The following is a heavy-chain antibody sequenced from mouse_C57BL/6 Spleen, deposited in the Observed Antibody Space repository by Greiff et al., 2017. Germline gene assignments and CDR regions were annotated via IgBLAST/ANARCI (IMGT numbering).Heavy chain of an antibody. J-gene: IGHJ4*01. CDR3: TRVYAMDY. V-gene: IGHV1-15*01. CDR2: IDPETGGP. CDR1: GYTFTDYE. Sequence: QVQLKESGAELVRPGASVTLSCKASGYTFTDYEMHWVKQTPVHGLEWIGAIDPETGGPAYNQKFKGKAILTADKSSSTAYMELRSLTSEDSAVYYLTRVYAMDYWGQGTSVTVSS.